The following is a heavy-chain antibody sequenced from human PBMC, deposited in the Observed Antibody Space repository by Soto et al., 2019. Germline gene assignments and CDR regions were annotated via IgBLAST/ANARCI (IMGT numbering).Heavy chain of an antibody. J-gene: IGHJ3*02. V-gene: IGHV1-69*02. D-gene: IGHD6-13*01. CDR1: GGTFSSYT. Sequence: VKVSCKASGGTFSSYTISWVRQAPGQGLEWMGRIIPILGIANYAQKFQGRVTITADKSTSTAYMELSSLRSEDTAVYYCAEEIAAAGSDAFDIWGQGTMVTVSS. CDR2: IIPILGIA. CDR3: AEEIAAAGSDAFDI.